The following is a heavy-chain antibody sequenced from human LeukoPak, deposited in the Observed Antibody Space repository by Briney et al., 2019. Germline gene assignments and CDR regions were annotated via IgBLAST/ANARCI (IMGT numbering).Heavy chain of an antibody. CDR2: ISWNSGSI. J-gene: IGHJ4*02. D-gene: IGHD2-15*01. CDR1: GFTFDNYA. Sequence: PGRSLRLSCAASGFTFDNYAVHWVRQAPGKGLEWVSGISWNSGSIVYVDSVKGRFTISRDNAKNSLYLQMDSLRPEDMALYYCVKDVFLGFCSGGSCSAHFDYWGQGTLVTVSS. V-gene: IGHV3-9*03. CDR3: VKDVFLGFCSGGSCSAHFDY.